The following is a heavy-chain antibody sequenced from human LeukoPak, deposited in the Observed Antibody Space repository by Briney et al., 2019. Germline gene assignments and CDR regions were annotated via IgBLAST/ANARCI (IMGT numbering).Heavy chain of an antibody. CDR3: ARAAMVTPYYYGMDV. Sequence: ASVKVSCKASGYTFTSYDINWVRQATGQGLEWMGWMNPNSGNTGYAQKFQGRVTMTRNTSISTAYMELRSLRSEDTAVYYCARAAMVTPYYYGMDVWGQGTTVTVSS. D-gene: IGHD5-18*01. CDR1: GYTFTSYD. J-gene: IGHJ6*02. CDR2: MNPNSGNT. V-gene: IGHV1-8*01.